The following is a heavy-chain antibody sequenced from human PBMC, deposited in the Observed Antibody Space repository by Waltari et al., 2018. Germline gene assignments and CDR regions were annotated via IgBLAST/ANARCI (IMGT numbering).Heavy chain of an antibody. CDR1: GFTFSSYS. Sequence: EVQLVESGGGLVKPGGSLRLSCAASGFTFSSYSMNWVRQAPGKGLEWVSSISSSSSYIYYADLVKGRFTISRDNAKNSLYLQMNSLRAEDTAVYYCARDGRGAAAGWGYWGQGTLVTVSS. CDR3: ARDGRGAAAGWGY. CDR2: ISSSSSYI. V-gene: IGHV3-21*01. D-gene: IGHD6-13*01. J-gene: IGHJ4*02.